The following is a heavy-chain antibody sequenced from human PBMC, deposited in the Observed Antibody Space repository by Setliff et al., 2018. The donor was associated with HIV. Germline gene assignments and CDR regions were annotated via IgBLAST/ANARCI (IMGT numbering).Heavy chain of an antibody. CDR2: IDSDGSDT. V-gene: IGHV3-74*01. J-gene: IGHJ4*02. CDR1: GLTLSNYW. Sequence: GESLKISCVASGLTLSNYWMHWVRQAPGKGLVWVSRIDSDGSDTDYADSVRGRFTISRDNAKNTLYLQMTSLRAEDTAVYYCARGPQYNFWGGYLGLWGRGTLVTVSS. CDR3: ARGPQYNFWGGYLGL. D-gene: IGHD3-3*01.